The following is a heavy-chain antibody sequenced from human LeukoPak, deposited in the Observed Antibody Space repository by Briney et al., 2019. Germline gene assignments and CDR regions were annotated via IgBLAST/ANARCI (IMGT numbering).Heavy chain of an antibody. J-gene: IGHJ6*03. Sequence: ASVTVSCKASGYTFTGYYMHWVRQAPGQRLEWMGWINPNSGGTNYAQKFQGRVTMTRDTSISTAYMELSRLRSDDTAVYYCARVGWTGYYMDVWGKGTTVTVSS. D-gene: IGHD3/OR15-3a*01. CDR3: ARVGWTGYYMDV. CDR2: INPNSGGT. CDR1: GYTFTGYY. V-gene: IGHV1-2*02.